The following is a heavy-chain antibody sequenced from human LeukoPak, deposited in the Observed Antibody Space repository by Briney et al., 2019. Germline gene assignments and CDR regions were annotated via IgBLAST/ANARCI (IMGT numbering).Heavy chain of an antibody. CDR3: ARDYWYYYDSSGRRPDTLDY. J-gene: IGHJ4*02. D-gene: IGHD3-22*01. CDR1: GFTFSDYY. Sequence: GGSLRLSCAASGFTFSDYYMSWIRQAPGKGLEWVSYISSSGSTIYYADSVKGRFTISRDNAKNSLYLQMNSLRAEDTAVYYCARDYWYYYDSSGRRPDTLDYWGQGTLVTVSS. V-gene: IGHV3-11*01. CDR2: ISSSGSTI.